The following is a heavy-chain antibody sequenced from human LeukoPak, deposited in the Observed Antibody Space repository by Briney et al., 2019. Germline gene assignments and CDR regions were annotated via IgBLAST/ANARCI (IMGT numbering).Heavy chain of an antibody. J-gene: IGHJ5*02. Sequence: SETLSLTCTVSGGSISSDYWRWIRQPAGKGLEWTGRIYSSGSTNYNPSLKSRVTMSVDTPKNQFSLKLSSVTAADTAVYYCARDLGMAVALPFDPWGQGTLVTVSS. CDR1: GGSISSDY. CDR3: ARDLGMAVALPFDP. CDR2: IYSSGST. V-gene: IGHV4-4*07. D-gene: IGHD6-19*01.